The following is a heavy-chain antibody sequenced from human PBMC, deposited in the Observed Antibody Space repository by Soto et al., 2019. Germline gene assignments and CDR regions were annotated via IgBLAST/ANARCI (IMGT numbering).Heavy chain of an antibody. D-gene: IGHD6-19*01. Sequence: QSGGSLRLSCAASGFTFSSYAMSWVRQAPGKGLEWVSAISGSGGSTYYADSVKGRFTISRDNSKNTLYLQMNSLRAEDTAVYYCAKDIRKYSSGWPRTHYYGMDVWGQGTTVTVSS. J-gene: IGHJ6*02. CDR2: ISGSGGST. CDR3: AKDIRKYSSGWPRTHYYGMDV. CDR1: GFTFSSYA. V-gene: IGHV3-23*01.